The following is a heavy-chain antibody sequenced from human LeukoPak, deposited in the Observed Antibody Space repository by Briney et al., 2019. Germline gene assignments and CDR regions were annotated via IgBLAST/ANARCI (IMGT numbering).Heavy chain of an antibody. CDR3: ARLSGAYYSDFDY. V-gene: IGHV4-39*01. CDR2: MYYSGSA. CDR1: GGSISSTDYY. J-gene: IGHJ4*02. D-gene: IGHD3-22*01. Sequence: PSETLSLTCTVSGGSISSTDYYWGWIRQPPGKGLEWIGSMYYSGSAYYNPSLKSRVTISVGTSKSQFSLRLSSVTAADTAVYYCARLSGAYYSDFDYWGQGTLVTVSS.